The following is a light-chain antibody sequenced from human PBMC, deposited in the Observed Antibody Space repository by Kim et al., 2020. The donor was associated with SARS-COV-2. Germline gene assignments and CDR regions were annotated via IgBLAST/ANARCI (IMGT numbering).Light chain of an antibody. CDR3: SSYTTSNTYG. CDR2: DVT. CDR1: SSDVGNDNY. J-gene: IGLJ1*01. V-gene: IGLV2-14*04. Sequence: GQSITISCTGTSSDVGNDNYVSWYQQQPGKAPKLILSDVTERPSGVSNRFSGSKSGNTASLTISGLQAEDEAAYYCSSYTTSNTYGFGTGTKVTVL.